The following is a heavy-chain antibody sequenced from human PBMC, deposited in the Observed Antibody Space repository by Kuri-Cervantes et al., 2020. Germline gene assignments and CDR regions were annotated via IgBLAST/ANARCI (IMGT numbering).Heavy chain of an antibody. CDR2: ISAYNGNT. J-gene: IGHJ4*02. Sequence: VKVSCKASGYTFTSYGISWVRQAPGQGLEWMGWISAYNGNTNYAQKLQGRVTMTTDTSTSTAYMELRSLRSEDTAVYYCARGAYAYQLRKTTVVIPHFDYWGQGTLVTVSS. CDR3: ARGAYAYQLRKTTVVIPHFDY. D-gene: IGHD4-23*01. CDR1: GYTFTSYG. V-gene: IGHV1-18*01.